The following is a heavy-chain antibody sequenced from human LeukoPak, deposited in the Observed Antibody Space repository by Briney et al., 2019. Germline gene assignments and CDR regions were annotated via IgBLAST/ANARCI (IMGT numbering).Heavy chain of an antibody. CDR3: ARFFKGGDNGDYSDY. CDR2: VYYSGST. V-gene: IGHV4-39*01. CDR1: DGDIYTSPYY. D-gene: IGHD4-17*01. J-gene: IGHJ4*02. Sequence: SETLSLTCTFSDGDIYTSPYYWGWIRQPPGKGLEWIGSVYYSGSTYYNPSLKSRVTISIDTSKRQFSLKVNSVTAADTAVYYCARFFKGGDNGDYSDYWGQGTLVTVSS.